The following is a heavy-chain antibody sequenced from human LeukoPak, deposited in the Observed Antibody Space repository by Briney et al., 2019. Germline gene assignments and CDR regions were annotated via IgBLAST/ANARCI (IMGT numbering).Heavy chain of an antibody. Sequence: ASVKVSCKASGYTFTSYYMHWVRQAPGQGLEWMGIINPSGGSTSYAQKFQGRVTMTEDTSIDTAYMELSSLRSEDTTVFYCATDTVGYCSAAGCYSEAYWGQGTLVTVSS. D-gene: IGHD2-15*01. J-gene: IGHJ4*02. CDR3: ATDTVGYCSAAGCYSEAY. CDR2: INPSGGST. V-gene: IGHV1-46*01. CDR1: GYTFTSYY.